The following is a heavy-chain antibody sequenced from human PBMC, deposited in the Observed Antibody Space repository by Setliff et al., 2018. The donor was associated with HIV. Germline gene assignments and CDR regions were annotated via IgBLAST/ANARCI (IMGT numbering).Heavy chain of an antibody. J-gene: IGHJ5*02. CDR1: GFTFSSYS. CDR3: VREWAGYPLNWFDP. Sequence: LRLSCAASGFTFSSYSMNWVRQAPGKGLEWVSSISSSSSYIYYADSVKGRFTISRDNSKNTLYLQINTLTAEDSAVYYCVREWAGYPLNWFDPWGQGTLVTVSS. D-gene: IGHD5-12*01. CDR2: ISSSSSYI. V-gene: IGHV3-21*04.